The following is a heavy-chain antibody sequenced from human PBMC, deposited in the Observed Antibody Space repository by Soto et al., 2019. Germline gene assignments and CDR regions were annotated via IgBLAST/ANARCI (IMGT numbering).Heavy chain of an antibody. V-gene: IGHV4-34*01. CDR1: GGSFSGYY. CDR3: AREIVATIPGAFDI. J-gene: IGHJ3*02. D-gene: IGHD5-12*01. Sequence: SETLSLTCAVYGGSFSGYYWSWIRQPPGKGLEWIGEINHSGSTNYNPSLKSRVTISVDTSKNQFSLKLSSVTAADTAVYYCAREIVATIPGAFDIWGQGTMVTVSS. CDR2: INHSGST.